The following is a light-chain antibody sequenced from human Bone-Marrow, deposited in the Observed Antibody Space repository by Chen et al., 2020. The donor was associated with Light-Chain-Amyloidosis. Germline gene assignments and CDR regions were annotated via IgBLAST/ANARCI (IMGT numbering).Light chain of an antibody. CDR3: QVWDSSTASHWV. J-gene: IGLJ3*02. CDR2: RDS. Sequence: SYELTQPLSVSVALGQTARIPCGGHNIGSKNVHWYQQKPGQAPVLVISRDSNRPSGIPERFSGSNSGNTATLTISRAQAGDEADYYCQVWDSSTASHWVFGGGSKLTVL. CDR1: NIGSKN. V-gene: IGLV3-9*01.